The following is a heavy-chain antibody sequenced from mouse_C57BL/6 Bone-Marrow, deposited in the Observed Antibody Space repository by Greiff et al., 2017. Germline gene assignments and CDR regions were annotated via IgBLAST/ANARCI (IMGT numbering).Heavy chain of an antibody. Sequence: EVMLVESGGGLVKPGGSLKLSCAASGFTFTSYAMSWVRQTPGQRLEWVATISDGGSYTYYPDNVKGRFPISRDNAKNNLYLQMSQLKSEDKAMYYCARERSTYLRYFDVWGTGTTVTVSS. CDR2: ISDGGSYT. D-gene: IGHD5-1*01. J-gene: IGHJ1*03. V-gene: IGHV5-4*01. CDR3: ARERSTYLRYFDV. CDR1: GFTFTSYA.